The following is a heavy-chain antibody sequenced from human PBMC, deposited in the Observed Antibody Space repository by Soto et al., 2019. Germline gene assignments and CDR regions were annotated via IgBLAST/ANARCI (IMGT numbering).Heavy chain of an antibody. CDR2: TYYRSKWYT. V-gene: IGHV6-1*01. Sequence: HTLSLTCAISGDSVSSNIAAWDWIRQSPSRGLEWLGRTYYRSKWYTDYAVSVRSRITINPDTSDDQVTLQLISMTPEDTAVYYCARKLAGPPDSWGQGTLGTVSS. CDR1: GDSVSSNIAA. CDR3: ARKLAGPPDS. J-gene: IGHJ4*02.